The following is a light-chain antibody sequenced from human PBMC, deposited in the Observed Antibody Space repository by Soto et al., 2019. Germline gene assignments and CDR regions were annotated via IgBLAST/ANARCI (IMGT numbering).Light chain of an antibody. V-gene: IGKV3-20*01. Sequence: EIVLTQSPGTLSLSPGERATLSCRASQSVTSDSFAWYQQKPGQAPKLLIYDASSRATGIPDKFSGSGSGTDFTLTISRLAPEDFVVYYCQQYGSSPLTFGGGTKVEIK. CDR1: QSVTSDS. CDR2: DAS. J-gene: IGKJ4*01. CDR3: QQYGSSPLT.